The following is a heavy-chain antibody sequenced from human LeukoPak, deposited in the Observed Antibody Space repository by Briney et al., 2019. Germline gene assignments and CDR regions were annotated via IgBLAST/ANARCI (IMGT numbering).Heavy chain of an antibody. V-gene: IGHV5-51*01. CDR1: GYSFTNYC. J-gene: IGHJ4*02. CDR2: IYPGDSET. D-gene: IGHD4-17*01. CDR3: ARSYGDYGD. Sequence: GESLKISCKGSGYSFTNYCIGWVRLMPGKGLEWMGIIYPGDSETRYSPSFQGQVTISVDKSISAAYLQWSSLKASDTAMYYCARSYGDYGDWGQGTLVTVSS.